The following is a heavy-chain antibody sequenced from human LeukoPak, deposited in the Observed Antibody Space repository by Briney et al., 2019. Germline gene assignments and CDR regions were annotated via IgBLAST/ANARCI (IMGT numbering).Heavy chain of an antibody. CDR1: GGSFSGYY. D-gene: IGHD3-22*01. V-gene: IGHV4-34*01. J-gene: IGHJ4*02. CDR3: ARVRRTPSYYYDSSGYYDLDY. CDR2: INHSGST. Sequence: PSETLSLTCAVYGGSFSGYYWSWIRQPPGKGLEWIGEINHSGSTNYNPSLKSRVTISVDTSKNQFSLKLSSVTAADTAVYYCARVRRTPSYYYDSSGYYDLDYWGQGTLVTVSS.